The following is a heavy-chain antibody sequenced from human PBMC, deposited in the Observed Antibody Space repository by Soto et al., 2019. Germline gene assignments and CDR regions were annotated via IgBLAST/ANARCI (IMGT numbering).Heavy chain of an antibody. CDR3: ATQGLTTYYFGY. J-gene: IGHJ4*02. CDR1: GYSFASQW. V-gene: IGHV5-10-1*01. Sequence: GESLKISCKVSGYSFASQWISWVRQVPGKGQEWMGRIDLSESYTTYNPSFQGHVTFSADKSITTAYLQWRSLEASDTAIYYCATQGLTTYYFGYWGQGTLVTVPS. CDR2: IDLSESYT.